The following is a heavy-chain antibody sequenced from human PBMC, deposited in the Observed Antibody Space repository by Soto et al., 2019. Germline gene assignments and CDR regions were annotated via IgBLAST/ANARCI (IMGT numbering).Heavy chain of an antibody. J-gene: IGHJ4*02. Sequence: LRLSCAASGPTFNSYAMSWVRQAPGKGLEWVSAISGSDGSTYYADSVKGRFTISRDNSKNTLYLQMSSLRAEDTAVYYCASQPRATVTDKIFDYWGQGTLVTVSS. CDR2: ISGSDGST. D-gene: IGHD4-17*01. CDR3: ASQPRATVTDKIFDY. CDR1: GPTFNSYA. V-gene: IGHV3-23*01.